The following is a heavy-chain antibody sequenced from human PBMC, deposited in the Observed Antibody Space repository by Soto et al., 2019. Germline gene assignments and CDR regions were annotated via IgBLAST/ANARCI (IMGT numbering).Heavy chain of an antibody. CDR1: GFAFGDST. Sequence: GGSLRLSCAGSGFAFGDSTMHWVRQAPGKGPERVAGPSWHSGDKGYADSVKGRFTISRDNAKKSLYLQMNTPRPENNALYNSGKAPYAGYFYYLGSWGQGTLCTVCS. CDR2: PSWHSGDK. V-gene: IGHV3-9*01. D-gene: IGHD2-21*01. J-gene: IGHJ4*02. CDR3: GKAPYAGYFYYLGS.